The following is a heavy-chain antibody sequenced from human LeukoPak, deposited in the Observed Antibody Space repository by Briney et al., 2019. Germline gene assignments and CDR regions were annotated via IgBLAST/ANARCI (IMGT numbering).Heavy chain of an antibody. Sequence: GGSLTLSCAASGFTFNIYAMSWVRQAPGKGLEWVSSISSKSDYTFYAGSVKGRFTISRDNSRNTLYLQMNSLRAEDTAIYYCAKFKNDFWNGYPNDAFDIWGQGTMVTVSS. V-gene: IGHV3-23*01. J-gene: IGHJ3*02. CDR2: ISSKSDYT. CDR3: AKFKNDFWNGYPNDAFDI. CDR1: GFTFNIYA. D-gene: IGHD3-3*01.